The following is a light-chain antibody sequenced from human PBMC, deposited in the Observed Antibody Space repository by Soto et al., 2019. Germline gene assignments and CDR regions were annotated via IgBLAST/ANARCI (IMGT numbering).Light chain of an antibody. Sequence: DILLTQSPATLSLSPGERATLSCRASQSVDSSLAWFQQKPGQAPRLLLYDASNRATGIPARFSGSGSGTDFTLTISSLEPEDFAVYYCQQRGSWPQLTFGGGTKVEI. V-gene: IGKV3-11*01. J-gene: IGKJ4*01. CDR1: QSVDSS. CDR2: DAS. CDR3: QQRGSWPQLT.